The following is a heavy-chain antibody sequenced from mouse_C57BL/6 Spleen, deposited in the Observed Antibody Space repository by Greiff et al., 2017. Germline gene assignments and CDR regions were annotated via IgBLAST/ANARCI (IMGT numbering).Heavy chain of an antibody. D-gene: IGHD1-1*01. CDR1: GFTFSSYG. CDR2: ISSGGSYT. Sequence: EVNVVESGGDLVKPGGSLKLSCAASGFTFSSYGMSWVRQTPDKRLEWVATISSGGSYTYYPDSVKGRFTISRDNAKNTLYLQMSSLKSEDTAMYYCARQGITTVVADWSFDVWGTGTTVTVSS. V-gene: IGHV5-6*01. J-gene: IGHJ1*03. CDR3: ARQGITTVVADWSFDV.